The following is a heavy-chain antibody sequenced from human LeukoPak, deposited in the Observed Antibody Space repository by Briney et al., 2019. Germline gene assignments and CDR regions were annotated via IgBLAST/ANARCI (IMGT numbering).Heavy chain of an antibody. CDR2: IIPIFGTA. CDR3: ARDGVDFWSGYYFPHMDV. V-gene: IGHV1-69*05. D-gene: IGHD3-3*01. J-gene: IGHJ6*03. Sequence: GASLKVSCKASGGTFSSYAISWVRQAPGQGLEWMGGIIPIFGTAHYAQKFQGRVTITTDESTSTAYMELSSLRSEDTAVYYCARDGVDFWSGYYFPHMDVWGKGTTVTVSS. CDR1: GGTFSSYA.